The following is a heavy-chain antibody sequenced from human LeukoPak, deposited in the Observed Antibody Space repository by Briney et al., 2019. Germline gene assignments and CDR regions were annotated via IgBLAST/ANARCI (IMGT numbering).Heavy chain of an antibody. CDR3: AKVHGGSYYFDY. V-gene: IGHV3-30*18. CDR1: GFTFSSYG. CDR2: ISYDGSNK. J-gene: IGHJ4*02. D-gene: IGHD1-26*01. Sequence: PGGSLRLSCAASGFTFSSYGMHWVRQAPGKGLEWVAVISYDGSNKYYADFVKGRFTISRDNSKNTLYLQMNSLRAEDTAVYYCAKVHGGSYYFDYWGQGTLVTVSS.